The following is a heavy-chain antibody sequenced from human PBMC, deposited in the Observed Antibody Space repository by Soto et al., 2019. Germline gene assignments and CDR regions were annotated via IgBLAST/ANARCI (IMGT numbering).Heavy chain of an antibody. CDR1: GGSISSGAYY. CDR2: IVYSGST. J-gene: IGHJ4*02. CDR3: ARTEMPTIIDY. Sequence: SETLSLTCTVSGGSISSGAYYWTWIRQHPGKGLEWIGSIVYSGSTYYNPSLKSRVTTSVDTSGNQFSLKLSSVTAADTAVYYCARTEMPTIIDYWGQGTLVT. D-gene: IGHD5-12*01. V-gene: IGHV4-31*03.